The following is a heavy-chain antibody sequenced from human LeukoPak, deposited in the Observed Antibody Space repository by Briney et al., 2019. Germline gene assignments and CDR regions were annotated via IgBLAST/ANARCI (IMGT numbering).Heavy chain of an antibody. V-gene: IGHV3-53*01. D-gene: IGHD4-17*01. CDR2: IYSGGST. CDR1: GFTVSSNY. CDR3: ARLDYGDYVGY. Sequence: GGSLRLSCAASGFTVSSNYMSWVRQAPGKGLEWVSVIYSGGSTYYADSVKGRFTISRDNSKNTLYLQMNSLRAEDTAVYYRARLDYGDYVGYWGQGTLVTVSS. J-gene: IGHJ4*02.